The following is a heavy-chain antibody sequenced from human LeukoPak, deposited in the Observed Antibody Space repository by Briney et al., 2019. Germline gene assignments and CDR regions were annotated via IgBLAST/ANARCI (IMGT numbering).Heavy chain of an antibody. Sequence: GGSLRLSCAASDFTVSNNYMNWVRQAPGKGLEWVSVIYSGGSTYYADSVKGRFTISRDNSKNTVFLQMSSLRAEDTAVHYCAREPWSANYYYGMDVWGQGTTVIVS. V-gene: IGHV3-53*01. CDR3: AREPWSANYYYGMDV. CDR2: IYSGGST. J-gene: IGHJ6*02. D-gene: IGHD3-3*01. CDR1: DFTVSNNY.